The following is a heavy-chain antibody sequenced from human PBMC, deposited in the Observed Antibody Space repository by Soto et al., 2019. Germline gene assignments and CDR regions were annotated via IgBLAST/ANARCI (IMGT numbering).Heavy chain of an antibody. V-gene: IGHV3-7*01. Sequence: GGSLRLSCTASGFTFSTYWMDWVRQVPGKGLEWVANINQDGSEKHYIDSVKGRFTISRDNAKNSLYLQMSSLTAEDSALYYCSQSLDYWGQGTLVTVYS. J-gene: IGHJ4*02. CDR2: INQDGSEK. CDR1: GFTFSTYW. CDR3: SQSLDY.